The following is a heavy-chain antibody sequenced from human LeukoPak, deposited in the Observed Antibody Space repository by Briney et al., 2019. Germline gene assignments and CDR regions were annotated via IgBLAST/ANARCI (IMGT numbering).Heavy chain of an antibody. Sequence: SGGSLRLSCAASGFTFSSYAMSRVRQAPGKGLEWVSAISGSGGSTYYADSVKGRFTISRDNSKNTLYLQMNSLRAEDTAVYYCAKGPYCSGGSCYSSSWFDPWGQGTLVTVSS. D-gene: IGHD2-15*01. CDR2: ISGSGGST. V-gene: IGHV3-23*01. J-gene: IGHJ5*02. CDR1: GFTFSSYA. CDR3: AKGPYCSGGSCYSSSWFDP.